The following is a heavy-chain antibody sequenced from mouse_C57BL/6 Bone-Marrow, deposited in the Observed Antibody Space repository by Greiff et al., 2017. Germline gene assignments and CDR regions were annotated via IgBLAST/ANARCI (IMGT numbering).Heavy chain of an antibody. CDR2: ISSGSSTI. CDR3: ARGRPYYYAMDD. V-gene: IGHV5-17*01. CDR1: GFTFSDYG. J-gene: IGHJ4*01. Sequence: EVQGVESGGGLVKPGGSLKLSCAASGFTFSDYGMHWVRQAPEKGLEWVAYISSGSSTIYYADTVKGRFTISRDNAKNTLFLQMTSLRSEDTAMYYCARGRPYYYAMDDWGQGTSVTVSS.